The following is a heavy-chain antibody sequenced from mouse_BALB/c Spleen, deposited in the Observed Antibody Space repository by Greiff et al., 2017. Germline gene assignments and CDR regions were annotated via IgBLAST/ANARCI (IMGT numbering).Heavy chain of an antibody. J-gene: IGHJ1*01. Sequence: VQLQQSGPGLVAPSQSLSITCTVSGFSLTGYGVNWVRQTPGKGLEWLGMIWGDGSTDYNSALKSRLSISKDNSQSQVFLKMNSLQTDDTARYYCARDRWYFDVWGAGTTVTVSS. CDR3: ARDRWYFDV. CDR1: GFSLTGYG. V-gene: IGHV2-6-7*01. CDR2: IWGDGST.